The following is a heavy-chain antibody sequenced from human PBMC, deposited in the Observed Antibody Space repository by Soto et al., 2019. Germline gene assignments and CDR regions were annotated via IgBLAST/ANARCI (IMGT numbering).Heavy chain of an antibody. J-gene: IGHJ6*02. CDR3: ARGVSGYHVEYGMDV. CDR1: GFAFNSYS. D-gene: IGHD6-25*01. V-gene: IGHV3-48*02. CDR2: ISSGSSII. Sequence: EVQLVESGGGLVQPGGSLSLSCAASGFAFNSYSVNWVRQAPGKGLEWVSYISSGSSIIYYADSVKGRFTISRDDAKNSLYLQMNSLRDEDTAVYYCARGVSGYHVEYGMDVWGQGTTVTVSS.